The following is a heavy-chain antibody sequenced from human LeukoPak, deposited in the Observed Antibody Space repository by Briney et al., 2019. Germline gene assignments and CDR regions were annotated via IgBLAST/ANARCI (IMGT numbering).Heavy chain of an antibody. CDR3: ARDQAGARQQLVNFDY. V-gene: IGHV1-2*02. J-gene: IGHJ4*02. Sequence: GASVKVSCKASGYTFTSHGISWVRQAPGQGLEWMGWINPNSGGTNYAQKFQGRVTMTRDTSISTAYMELSRLRSDDTAVYYCARDQAGARQQLVNFDYWGQGTLVTVSS. D-gene: IGHD6-13*01. CDR2: INPNSGGT. CDR1: GYTFTSHG.